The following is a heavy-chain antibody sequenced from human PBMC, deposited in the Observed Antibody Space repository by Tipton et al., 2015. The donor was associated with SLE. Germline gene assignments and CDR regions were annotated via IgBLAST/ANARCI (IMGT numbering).Heavy chain of an antibody. J-gene: IGHJ3*02. D-gene: IGHD3-3*01. CDR3: ARDQDDFWSSFDAFDI. CDR1: GYTFTTHD. Sequence: QLVQSGAEVKNPGASVKVSCKASGYTFTTHDVNWVRQATGQGLEWMGWMNPNSGNTGYAQKFQGRVTMTRNTSISTAYMELSNVRSEDTAVYFCARDQDDFWSSFDAFDIWGLGTMVTVSS. V-gene: IGHV1-8*01. CDR2: MNPNSGNT.